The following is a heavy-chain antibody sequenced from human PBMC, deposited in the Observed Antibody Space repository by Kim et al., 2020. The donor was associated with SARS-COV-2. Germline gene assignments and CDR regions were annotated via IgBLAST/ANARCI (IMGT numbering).Heavy chain of an antibody. J-gene: IGHJ4*02. CDR2: IYYSGST. CDR3: ARVVSEGIAAAGT. D-gene: IGHD6-13*01. Sequence: SETLSLTCTVSGGSISSSSYYWGWIRQPPGKGLEWIGSIYYSGSTYYNPSLKSRVTISVDTSKNQFSLKLSSVTAADTAVYYCARVVSEGIAAAGTWGQGTLVTVSS. CDR1: GGSISSSSYY. V-gene: IGHV4-39*01.